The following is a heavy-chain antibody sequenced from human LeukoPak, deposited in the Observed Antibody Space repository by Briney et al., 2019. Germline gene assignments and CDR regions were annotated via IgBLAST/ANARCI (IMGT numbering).Heavy chain of an antibody. D-gene: IGHD3-3*01. CDR3: ARGRERPIFDY. J-gene: IGHJ4*02. Sequence: SETLSLTCAVYGGSFSGYYWSWIRQPPGKGLEWIGEINHSGSTNYNPSLKSRVTISVDTSKNQFSLKLSSVTAADTAVYYCARGRERPIFDYWGQGTLVTVSS. V-gene: IGHV4-34*01. CDR1: GGSFSGYY. CDR2: INHSGST.